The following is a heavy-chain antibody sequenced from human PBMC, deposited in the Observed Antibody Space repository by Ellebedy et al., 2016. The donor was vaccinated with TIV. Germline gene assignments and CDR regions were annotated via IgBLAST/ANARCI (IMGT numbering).Heavy chain of an antibody. J-gene: IGHJ4*02. V-gene: IGHV4-39*02. Sequence: MPSETLSLTCTVSGGSISSSHYHWGWIRQPPGKGLEWIGSSSYSGGTYYRPSLKSRVTISVDTSKNHFPLKLTSVTAADTAVYYCGWDCSSTSCRGGYWGRGTLVTVSS. CDR2: SSYSGGT. CDR3: GWDCSSTSCRGGY. CDR1: GGSISSSHYH. D-gene: IGHD2-2*01.